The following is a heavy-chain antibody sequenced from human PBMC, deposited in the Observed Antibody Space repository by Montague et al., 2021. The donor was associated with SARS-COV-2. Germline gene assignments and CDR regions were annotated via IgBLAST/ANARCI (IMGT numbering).Heavy chain of an antibody. CDR1: GFTFWSYA. CDR3: ASHPGYSSSC. Sequence: SLRLSCAASGFTFWSYAMSWVRQAPGRGLEWVSGISDSGGYTCYADSVKGRFSISRDNSKNKLYLQMNSLRAEDTAVYYCASHPGYSSSCWGQGTLVIVSS. V-gene: IGHV3-23*01. D-gene: IGHD6-13*01. J-gene: IGHJ4*02. CDR2: ISDSGGYT.